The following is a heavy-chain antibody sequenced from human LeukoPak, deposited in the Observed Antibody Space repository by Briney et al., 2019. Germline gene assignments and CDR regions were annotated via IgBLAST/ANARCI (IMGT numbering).Heavy chain of an antibody. CDR3: ARGYYDSSGYRGWFDP. CDR2: ISAYNGNT. CDR1: GYTFSKYG. Sequence: ASVKVSCKASGYTFSKYGISWVRQAPGQGLEWMGWISAYNGNTNYAQKLQGRVTMTTDTSTSTAYMELRSLRSDDTAVYYCARGYYDSSGYRGWFDPWGQGTLVTVSS. V-gene: IGHV1-18*01. J-gene: IGHJ5*02. D-gene: IGHD3-22*01.